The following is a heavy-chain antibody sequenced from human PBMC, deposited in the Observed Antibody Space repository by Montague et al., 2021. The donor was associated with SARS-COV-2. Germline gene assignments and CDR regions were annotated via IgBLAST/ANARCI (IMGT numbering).Heavy chain of an antibody. D-gene: IGHD2-2*01. CDR3: AKDRVVPPDRNLDY. CDR1: GFTFSNYA. Sequence: SLRLSCAASGFTFSNYAMRWVRQAPGKGLEWVSAISNSGSKQRYTDSVKGRFTISRDNSKNTLYLQMDSLGAEDTAVYYCAKDRVVPPDRNLDYWGQGTLVSVSS. J-gene: IGHJ4*02. CDR2: ISNSGSKQ. V-gene: IGHV3-23*01.